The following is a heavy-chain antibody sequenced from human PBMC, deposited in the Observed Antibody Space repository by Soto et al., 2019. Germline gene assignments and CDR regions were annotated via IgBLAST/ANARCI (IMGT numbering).Heavy chain of an antibody. V-gene: IGHV3-21*01. CDR2: ISSSSSYI. Sequence: EVQLVESGGGLVKPGGSLRLSCAASGFTFSSYSMNWVRQAPGKGLEWVSSISSSSSYIYYADSVKGRFTISRDNAKNSLYLQMNSVRAEDTAVYYCARLGGGLRITMGRGATADYCGQGTLVTVS. J-gene: IGHJ4*02. CDR1: GFTFSSYS. CDR3: ARLGGGLRITMGRGATADY. D-gene: IGHD3-10*01.